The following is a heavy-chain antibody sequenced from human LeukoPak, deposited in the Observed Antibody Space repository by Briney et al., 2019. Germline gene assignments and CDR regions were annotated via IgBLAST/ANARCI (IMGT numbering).Heavy chain of an antibody. Sequence: ASVKVSCKASEYTFTSYDINWVRQATGQGLEWMGWMNPNSGNTGYAQKFQGRVTMTRNTSISTAYMELSSLRSEDTAVYYCARLNYSNYWEYYFDYWGQGTLVTVSS. CDR2: MNPNSGNT. J-gene: IGHJ4*02. V-gene: IGHV1-8*01. D-gene: IGHD4-11*01. CDR3: ARLNYSNYWEYYFDY. CDR1: EYTFTSYD.